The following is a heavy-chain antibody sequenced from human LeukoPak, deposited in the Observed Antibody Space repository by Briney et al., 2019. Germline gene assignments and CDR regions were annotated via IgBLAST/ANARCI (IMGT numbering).Heavy chain of an antibody. Sequence: ASVNVSCKASGYTFTSYYMHWVRQAPGQGLEWMGIINPSGGSTSYAQKFQGRVTMTRDTSTSTVYMELSSLRSEDTAVYYCARDGGQDDSSEPYYFDYWGQGTLVTVSS. D-gene: IGHD3-22*01. CDR3: ARDGGQDDSSEPYYFDY. J-gene: IGHJ4*02. CDR1: GYTFTSYY. CDR2: INPSGGST. V-gene: IGHV1-46*01.